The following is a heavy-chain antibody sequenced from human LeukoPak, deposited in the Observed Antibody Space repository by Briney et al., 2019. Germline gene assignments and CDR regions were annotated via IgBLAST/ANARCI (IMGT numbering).Heavy chain of an antibody. Sequence: SGGSLRLSCADSGFTFSSYWMSWVRQAPGKGLEWVANIKQDGSEKYYVDSVKGRFTISRDNAKNSLYLQMNSLRAEDTAVYYCSSFEDFGRLFANCLWGPGTLGT. CDR2: IKQDGSEK. CDR3: SSFEDFGRLFANCL. D-gene: IGHD3-9*01. J-gene: IGHJ4*01. V-gene: IGHV3-7*01. CDR1: GFTFSSYW.